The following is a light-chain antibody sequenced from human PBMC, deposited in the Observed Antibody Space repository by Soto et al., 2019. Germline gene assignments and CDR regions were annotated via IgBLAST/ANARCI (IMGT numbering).Light chain of an antibody. CDR3: QHYYTTPRT. Sequence: IVMTQSPDSLAVSLGERATINCKSSRSVLYNSNTKNYLAWYQQKPGQPPKLLIYWASTRESGVPDRFSGSGSGTDFTLTISSLQAEDVAVYYCQHYYTTPRTFGQGTKLEIK. CDR2: WAS. V-gene: IGKV4-1*01. CDR1: RSVLYNSNTKNY. J-gene: IGKJ2*01.